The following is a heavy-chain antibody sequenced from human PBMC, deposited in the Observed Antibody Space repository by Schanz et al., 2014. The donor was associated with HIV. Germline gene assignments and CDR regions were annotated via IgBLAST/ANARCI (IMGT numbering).Heavy chain of an antibody. CDR2: IYTTGDT. J-gene: IGHJ5*02. D-gene: IGHD6-19*01. CDR3: ASRAA. CDR1: GFTFSTYD. Sequence: EVQLVESGGGLVQPGGSLRLSCAASGFTFSTYDMHCFRQGGAKGLEWVSTIYTTGDTYYQASVEGRFTISRENAKNSLYLQMNSLRAGDTAVYYCASRAAWGQGTLVTVSS. V-gene: IGHV3-13*01.